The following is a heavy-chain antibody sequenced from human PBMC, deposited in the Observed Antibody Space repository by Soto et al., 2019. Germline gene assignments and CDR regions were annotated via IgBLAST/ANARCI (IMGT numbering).Heavy chain of an antibody. Sequence: PGGSLRLSCAASGFTFSSYWMHWVRQAPGKGLVWVSRINSDGSSTSYADSVKGRFTISRDNAKNTLYLQMNSLRAEDTAVYYCARGITYYDFWSGSIVDYWGQGTLVTVSS. J-gene: IGHJ4*02. CDR3: ARGITYYDFWSGSIVDY. CDR2: INSDGSST. D-gene: IGHD3-3*01. CDR1: GFTFSSYW. V-gene: IGHV3-74*01.